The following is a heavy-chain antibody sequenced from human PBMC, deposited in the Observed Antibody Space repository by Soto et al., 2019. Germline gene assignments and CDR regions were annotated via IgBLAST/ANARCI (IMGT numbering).Heavy chain of an antibody. CDR3: TSGSLLVQDY. V-gene: IGHV3-73*02. CDR2: IRSKANSYAT. CDR1: GFTFSGTT. Sequence: EVQLVESGGGLVQPGGSLKLSCAASGFTFSGTTMHWVRQASGKGLEWVGRIRSKANSYATAYAASVKGRFTISRDDSKNTAYLQMNCLKTEDTAVYYCTSGSLLVQDYWGQGTLVTVSS. J-gene: IGHJ4*02. D-gene: IGHD6-13*01.